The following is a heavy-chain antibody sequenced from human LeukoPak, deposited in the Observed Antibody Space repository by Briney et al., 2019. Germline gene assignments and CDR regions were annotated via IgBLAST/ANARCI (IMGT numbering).Heavy chain of an antibody. J-gene: IGHJ5*02. Sequence: GGSLRLSCAASGFTVSSNYMSWVRQAPGKGLEWVSVIYIGGNTYYADSVKGRFTISRANSKNTLYLQMNSLRAEDTAVYYCARGLMVRGVWFDPWGQGTLVTVSS. CDR2: IYIGGNT. CDR1: GFTVSSNY. V-gene: IGHV3-53*01. D-gene: IGHD3-10*01. CDR3: ARGLMVRGVWFDP.